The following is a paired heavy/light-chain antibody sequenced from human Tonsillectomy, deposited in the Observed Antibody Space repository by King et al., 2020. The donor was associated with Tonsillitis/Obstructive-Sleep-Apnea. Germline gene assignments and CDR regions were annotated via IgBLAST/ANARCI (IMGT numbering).Light chain of an antibody. CDR1: GSNIGAGHD. V-gene: IGLV1-40*01. CDR3: QSYDSSLSGWL. CDR2: DTY. Sequence: QSVLTQPPSVSGAPGQSVTISCTGSGSNIGAGHDVHWYQQLPGTAPKLLIHDTYNRPSGVPGRFSGSKSGTSASLAITGLQADDEADYYCQSYDSSLSGWLFGGGTKLTVL. J-gene: IGLJ3*02.
Heavy chain of an antibody. V-gene: IGHV5-51*01. CDR1: GYRFYTYW. CDR2: IYPGDSDV. D-gene: IGHD5-18*01. J-gene: IGHJ6*03. Sequence: EVQLVQSGAEVKNPGESLRISCRASGYRFYTYWIGWVRQMPGKGLEWMGIIYPGDSDVRYSPSFQGQVTFSVDKSITTAYLQWNTLKASDTAIYYCARRAYSYGYGINSYFYMDVWGKGTTVTVSS. CDR3: ARRAYSYGYGINSYFYMDV.